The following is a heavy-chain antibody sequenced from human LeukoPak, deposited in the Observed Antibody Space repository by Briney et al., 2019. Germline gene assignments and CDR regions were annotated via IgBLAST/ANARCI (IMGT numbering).Heavy chain of an antibody. V-gene: IGHV1-69*04. CDR3: VLHSGTWYSGDY. CDR2: IIPVLGIA. Sequence: GVSVKVSCKASGATFSSYAISWVPQAPGQGLEWMVRIIPVLGIANYAQKFQCRFTITADKSTSTAYMELSSLRSQDTTVYYCVLHSGTWYSGDYWGQGTLVTVSS. D-gene: IGHD6-13*01. J-gene: IGHJ4*02. CDR1: GATFSSYA.